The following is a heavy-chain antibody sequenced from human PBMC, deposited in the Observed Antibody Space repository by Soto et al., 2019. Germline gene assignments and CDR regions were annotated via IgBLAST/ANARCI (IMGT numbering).Heavy chain of an antibody. CDR3: ARGPTDYYDKSATYLLDY. V-gene: IGHV1-18*01. D-gene: IGHD3-22*01. CDR2: ISTYNGNT. Sequence: QVQLVQSGAEVKKPGASVKVYCKASGYTFITYGVSWVRQAPGQGLDWLGGISTYNGNTRYAERLQGRVTMTTDTTTNTAYMELWHLRSDDTAVYYCARGPTDYYDKSATYLLDYWGQGTLVTVSS. J-gene: IGHJ4*02. CDR1: GYTFITYG.